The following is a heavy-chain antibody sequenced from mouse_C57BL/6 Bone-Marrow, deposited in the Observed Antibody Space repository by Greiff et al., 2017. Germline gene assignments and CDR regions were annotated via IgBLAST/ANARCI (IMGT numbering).Heavy chain of an antibody. D-gene: IGHD1-1*01. CDR1: GYTFTSYW. CDR2: IDPSDSYT. J-gene: IGHJ1*03. CDR3: ASGPSTVVEGWYCDV. Sequence: QVQLQQPGAELVMPGASVKLSCKASGYTFTSYWMHWVKQRPGQGLEWIGEIDPSDSYTNYNQKFKGKSTLTVDKSSSTAYMQLSSLTSEDSAVYYWASGPSTVVEGWYCDVWGTGTTVTVSS. V-gene: IGHV1-69*01.